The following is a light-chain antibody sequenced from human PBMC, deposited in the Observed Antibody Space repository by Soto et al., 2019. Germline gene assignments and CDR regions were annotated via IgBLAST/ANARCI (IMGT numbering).Light chain of an antibody. CDR3: HQRSNWPPT. J-gene: IGKJ4*01. Sequence: EIVMTQSPATLSASPGERATLSCRASQSVRSNLAWYQQKPGQAPRLLIYSASTRATGIPARFSGSGSGTEFTLSIGSLQSEDFAIYYCHQRSNWPPTFGGGTKVDIK. CDR2: SAS. CDR1: QSVRSN. V-gene: IGKV3-15*01.